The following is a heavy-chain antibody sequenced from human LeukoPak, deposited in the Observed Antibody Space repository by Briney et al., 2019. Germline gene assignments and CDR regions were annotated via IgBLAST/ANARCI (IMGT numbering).Heavy chain of an antibody. V-gene: IGHV3-23*01. CDR3: AKRIYGWFQIDY. J-gene: IGHJ4*02. CDR1: GFTFSSYA. D-gene: IGHD3-10*01. CDR2: ISGSGSGT. Sequence: GGSLRLSCAASGFTFSSYAMNWVRQAPGKGLEWVSTISGSGSGTYYADSVRGRFAISRDNSKNTLYLQMNSLRAEDTAVYYCAKRIYGWFQIDYWGQGTLVTVSS.